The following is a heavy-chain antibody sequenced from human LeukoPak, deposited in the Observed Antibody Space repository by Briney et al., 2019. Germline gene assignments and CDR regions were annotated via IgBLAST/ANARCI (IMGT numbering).Heavy chain of an antibody. CDR1: GFTFSTYS. J-gene: IGHJ4*02. Sequence: AGGSLRLSCAASGFTFSTYSMSWVRQAPGKGLEWVSSICDSGGSTYYPDSVKGRITVAGDNYKNMLYVQMTSLRAEDTAVYYCAKDLGVAGMENFDHWGQGTLVTVSS. V-gene: IGHV3-23*01. CDR2: ICDSGGST. CDR3: AKDLGVAGMENFDH. D-gene: IGHD6-19*01.